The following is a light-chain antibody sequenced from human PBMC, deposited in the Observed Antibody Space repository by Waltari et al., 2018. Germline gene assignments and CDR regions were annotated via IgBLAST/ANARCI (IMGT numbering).Light chain of an antibody. V-gene: IGKV1-8*01. Sequence: AIRMTQSPSSFSASTGDRVTITCRASQGISSYLAWYQQKPGKAPKLLIYAASTLQSGVPSRFSGSGSATDFTLTISCLQSEDFAIYYCQQYYSYPWTFGQGTKVEIK. CDR3: QQYYSYPWT. CDR1: QGISSY. J-gene: IGKJ1*01. CDR2: AAS.